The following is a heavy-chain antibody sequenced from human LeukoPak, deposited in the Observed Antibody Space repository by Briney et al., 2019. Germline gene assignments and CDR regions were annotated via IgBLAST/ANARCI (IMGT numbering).Heavy chain of an antibody. CDR1: RYIFTGYD. D-gene: IGHD6-13*01. V-gene: IGHV1-8*01. Sequence: GASVKVSCKASRYIFTGYDMNWVRQATGKGLEWVGWIKHNSGKRDYVDKFKGRVTITRNTSISTAYLELSSLRSEDTAMHHCARGRDSSWYVLYYYYYGMDVWGQGTTVTVSS. CDR3: ARGRDSSWYVLYYYYYGMDV. CDR2: IKHNSGKR. J-gene: IGHJ6*02.